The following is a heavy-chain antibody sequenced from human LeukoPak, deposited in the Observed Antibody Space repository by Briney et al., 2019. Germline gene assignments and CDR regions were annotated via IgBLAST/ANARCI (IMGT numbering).Heavy chain of an antibody. CDR2: IYYSGST. J-gene: IGHJ6*02. CDR3: ARGDSSSWYSYYYGMDV. V-gene: IGHV4-39*07. Sequence: ASETLSLTCTVSGGSISSSSYYWGWIRQPPGKGLEWIGSIYYSGSTYYNPSLKSRVTISVDTSKNQFSLKLSSVTAADTAVYYCARGDSSSWYSYYYGMDVWGQGTTVTVSS. CDR1: GGSISSSSYY. D-gene: IGHD6-13*01.